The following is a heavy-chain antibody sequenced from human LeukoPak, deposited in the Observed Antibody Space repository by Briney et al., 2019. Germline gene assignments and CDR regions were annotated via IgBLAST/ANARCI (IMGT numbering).Heavy chain of an antibody. CDR1: GGSISSSSYY. D-gene: IGHD4/OR15-4a*01. J-gene: IGHJ4*02. Sequence: PSETLSLTCTVSGGSISSSSYYWGWIRQPPGKGLEWIGSIYHSGSTYYNPSLKSRVTISVDTSKNQFSLKLSSVTAADTAVYYCAGLTTPFDYWGQGTLVTVSS. V-gene: IGHV4-39*07. CDR3: AGLTTPFDY. CDR2: IYHSGST.